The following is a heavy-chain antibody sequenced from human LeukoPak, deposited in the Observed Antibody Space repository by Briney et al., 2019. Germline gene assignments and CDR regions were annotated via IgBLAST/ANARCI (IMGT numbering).Heavy chain of an antibody. Sequence: PGGSLRLSCAASGFTFSNYWFHWVRQAPGKGLVWVARINTDGSTTNYADSVKGRFTISRDNAKNTLYLQMNSLRAEDTAVYRCANDMTGPVDSWGQGTLVTVSS. J-gene: IGHJ4*02. CDR3: ANDMTGPVDS. CDR2: INTDGSTT. D-gene: IGHD3-9*01. V-gene: IGHV3-74*01. CDR1: GFTFSNYW.